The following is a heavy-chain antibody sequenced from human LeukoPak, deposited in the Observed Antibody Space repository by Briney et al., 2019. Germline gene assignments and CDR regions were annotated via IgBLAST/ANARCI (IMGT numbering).Heavy chain of an antibody. CDR3: ARGGPYFDY. V-gene: IGHV4-59*12. J-gene: IGHJ4*02. CDR2: IYYSGST. Sequence: PSETLSLTCTVSGGSISSYYWSWIRQPPGKGLECIGYIYYSGSTNYNPSLKSRVTISVDTSKNQFSLKLSSVTAADTAVYYCARGGPYFDYWGQGTLVTVSS. CDR1: GGSISSYY.